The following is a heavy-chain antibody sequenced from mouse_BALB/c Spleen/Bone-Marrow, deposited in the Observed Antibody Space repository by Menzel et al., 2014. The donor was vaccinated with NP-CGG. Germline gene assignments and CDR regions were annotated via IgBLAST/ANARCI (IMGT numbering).Heavy chain of an antibody. CDR2: FYPGNGDT. J-gene: IGHJ3*01. V-gene: IGHV1-12*01. CDR1: GYTFTSYS. CDR3: ARGWLITY. D-gene: IGHD1-1*02. Sequence: LQQSGAELVKPGASVKMSCKASGYTFTSYSMHWVKQTPGQGLEWIGTFYPGNGDTSYNQKFKGKATLTADKFSSTAYMQLSGQTSEDSAGYYCARGWLITYWGQGTLVTVSA.